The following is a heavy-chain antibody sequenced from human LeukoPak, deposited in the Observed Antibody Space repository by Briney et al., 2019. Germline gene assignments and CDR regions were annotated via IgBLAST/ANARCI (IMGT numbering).Heavy chain of an antibody. CDR3: ARLTTGCFDY. J-gene: IGHJ4*02. Sequence: SETLSLTCTVSGGSISSSSYYWGWIRQPAGKGLEWIGRIYTSGSTNYNPSLKSRVTISVDTSKNQFSLKLSSVTAADTAVYYCARLTTGCFDYWGQGTLVTVSS. D-gene: IGHD4-11*01. V-gene: IGHV4-61*02. CDR2: IYTSGST. CDR1: GGSISSSSYY.